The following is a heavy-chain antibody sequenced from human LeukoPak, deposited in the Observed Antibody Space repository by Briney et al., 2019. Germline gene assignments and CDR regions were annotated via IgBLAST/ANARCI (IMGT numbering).Heavy chain of an antibody. CDR1: GFTFSSYS. D-gene: IGHD3-3*01. CDR3: VRGSPYDFWHKLGD. J-gene: IGHJ4*02. V-gene: IGHV3-48*02. CDR2: ISSSSSTI. Sequence: PGGSLRLSCAASGFTFSSYSMNWVRQAPGKGLEWVSYISSSSSTIYYADSVKGRFTISRDNAKNSLYLQMNSLRDEDTAVYYCVRGSPYDFWHKLGDWGQGTLVTVSS.